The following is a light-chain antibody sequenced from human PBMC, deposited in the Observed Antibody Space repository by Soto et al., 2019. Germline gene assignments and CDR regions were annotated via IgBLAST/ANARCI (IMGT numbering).Light chain of an antibody. Sequence: QPVLTQPRSVSGSPGQSVTISCTGTSSDVGGYNHVSWYQQHPGKAPKLIIYDVSTRPSGVPDRFSGSKSGNTASLTISGLQAEDEADYYCCSHAGSSVVFGTGTKVTVL. CDR1: SSDVGGYNH. CDR2: DVS. V-gene: IGLV2-11*01. J-gene: IGLJ1*01. CDR3: CSHAGSSVV.